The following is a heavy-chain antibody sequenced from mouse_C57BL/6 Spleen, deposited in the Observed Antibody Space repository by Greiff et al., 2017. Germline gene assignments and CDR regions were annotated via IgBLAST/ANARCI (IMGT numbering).Heavy chain of an antibody. J-gene: IGHJ2*01. CDR3: ARSRTVVAPDY. Sequence: QVQLQQPGAELVRPGSSVKLSCKASGYTFTSYWMDWVKQRPGQGLEWIGNIYPSDSETHYNQKFKDKATLTVDKSSSTAYMQLSSLTSEDSAVYYCARSRTVVAPDYWGQGTTLTVSS. CDR1: GYTFTSYW. D-gene: IGHD1-1*01. V-gene: IGHV1-61*01. CDR2: IYPSDSET.